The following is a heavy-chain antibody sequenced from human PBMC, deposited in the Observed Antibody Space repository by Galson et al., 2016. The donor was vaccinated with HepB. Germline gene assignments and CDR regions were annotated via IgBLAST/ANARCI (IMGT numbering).Heavy chain of an antibody. J-gene: IGHJ3*02. D-gene: IGHD4-17*01. CDR3: AKDRLSGHGDYSWGIFDI. CDR1: GLSLSPYA. CDR2: ISASGGSK. V-gene: IGHV3-23*01. Sequence: SCAGSGLSLSPYAMSWGRQAPGKGLEWVSGISASGGSKTYADSVRCRFIISRDNSNNKLFLQMNSLTTEDTAIYFCAKDRLSGHGDYSWGIFDIWGRGTEVTVSS.